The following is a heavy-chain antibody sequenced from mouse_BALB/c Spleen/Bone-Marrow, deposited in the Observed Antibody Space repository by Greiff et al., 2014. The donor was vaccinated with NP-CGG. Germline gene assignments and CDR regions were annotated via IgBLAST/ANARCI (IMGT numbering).Heavy chain of an antibody. V-gene: IGHV1-5*01. Sequence: VQLKQSGTVLARPGASVKMSCKASGYTFTSYWMHWVKQRPGQGLEWIGAIYPGNSDTSYNQKFKGKAKLTAVTSISTAYMDLSSLTNEDSAVYYCTRGITTVVATRAMDYWGQGTSVTVSS. J-gene: IGHJ4*01. CDR2: IYPGNSDT. CDR1: GYTFTSYW. D-gene: IGHD1-1*01. CDR3: TRGITTVVATRAMDY.